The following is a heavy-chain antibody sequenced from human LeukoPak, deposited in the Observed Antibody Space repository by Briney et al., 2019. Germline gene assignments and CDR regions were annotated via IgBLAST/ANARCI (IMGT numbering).Heavy chain of an antibody. CDR1: GYSFTSSY. J-gene: IGHJ4*02. D-gene: IGHD3-3*01. Sequence: ASVKVSCKASGYSFTSSYMHWVRQAPGQGLEWMGLINPSGGSTSYAQKFQGRVTMTRDTSTSTVYMELSSLRSEDTAVYYCAMKFYDFWSGCLDYWGQGTLVTVSS. CDR2: INPSGGST. V-gene: IGHV1-46*01. CDR3: AMKFYDFWSGCLDY.